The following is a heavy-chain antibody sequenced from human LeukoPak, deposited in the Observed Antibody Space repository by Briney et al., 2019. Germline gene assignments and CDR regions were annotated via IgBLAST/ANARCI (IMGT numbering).Heavy chain of an antibody. CDR1: GFTFSSYA. D-gene: IGHD3-10*01. CDR3: ARDALEYYYGSGSYHAYYFDY. CDR2: IGDSGGST. V-gene: IGHV3-23*01. Sequence: GGSLRLSCAASGFTFSSYAMSWVRQAPGKGLEWVSVIGDSGGSTYYADSVKGRFIISRDNAKNSLYLQMNSLRAEDTAVYYCARDALEYYYGSGSYHAYYFDYWGQGTLVTVSS. J-gene: IGHJ4*02.